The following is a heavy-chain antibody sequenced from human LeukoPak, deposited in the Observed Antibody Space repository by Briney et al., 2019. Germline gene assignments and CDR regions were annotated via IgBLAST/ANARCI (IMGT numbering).Heavy chain of an antibody. V-gene: IGHV4-31*01. CDR1: GGSISSGGYY. D-gene: IGHD1-26*01. CDR3: ARGGNAFDI. Sequence: SETLSLTCTVSGGSISSGGYYWSWIRQHPGKGLEGIVYIYYSGSTYYNPSLKSPVTIAVDTSKNQFSLKLSSVTAADTAVYYCARGGNAFDIWGQGTLVTVSS. CDR2: IYYSGST. J-gene: IGHJ3*02.